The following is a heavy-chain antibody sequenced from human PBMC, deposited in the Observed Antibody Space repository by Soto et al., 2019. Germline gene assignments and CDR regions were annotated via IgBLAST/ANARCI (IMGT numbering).Heavy chain of an antibody. J-gene: IGHJ6*03. CDR2: IIPILGIA. Sequence: QVQLVHSGAEVKKPGSSVKVSCKASGGTFSSYTISWVRQAPGQGLEWMGRIIPILGIANYAQKFQGRVTITADKSTSTAYMELSSLRSEDTAVYYCARVGDCSGGSCYSDYYYYMDVWGKGTTVTVSS. CDR3: ARVGDCSGGSCYSDYYYYMDV. CDR1: GGTFSSYT. V-gene: IGHV1-69*02. D-gene: IGHD2-15*01.